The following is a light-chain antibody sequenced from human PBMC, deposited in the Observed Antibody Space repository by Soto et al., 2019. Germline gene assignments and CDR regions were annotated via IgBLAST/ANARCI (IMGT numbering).Light chain of an antibody. CDR2: GVS. CDR3: SSYTSSSTSVV. CDR1: SSDVGGYNY. J-gene: IGLJ2*01. V-gene: IGLV2-14*01. Sequence: QSALTQPASVSGSPGQSITISCTGTSSDVGGYNYVSCYQQHPGKAPKLMIYGVSNRPSGVPNRFSGSKSGNTASLTISGLQAEDEADYYCSSYTSSSTSVVFGGGTKVTVL.